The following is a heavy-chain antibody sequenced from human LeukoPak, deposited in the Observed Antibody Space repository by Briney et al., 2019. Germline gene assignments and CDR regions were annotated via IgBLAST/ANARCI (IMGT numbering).Heavy chain of an antibody. J-gene: IGHJ4*02. CDR3: ARGNGGSYHFDY. Sequence: ASVTVSCKASGYTFTSYDINWVRQAPGQGLEWMGWMNPNSGNTGYAQKFQGRVTMTRNTSISTAYMELSSLRSEDTAVYYCARGNGGSYHFDYWGQGTLVTVSS. V-gene: IGHV1-8*01. CDR2: MNPNSGNT. D-gene: IGHD1-26*01. CDR1: GYTFTSYD.